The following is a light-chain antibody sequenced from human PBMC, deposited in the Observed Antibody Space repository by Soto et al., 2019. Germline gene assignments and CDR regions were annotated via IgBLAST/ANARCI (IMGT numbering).Light chain of an antibody. CDR1: HSVPSNY. J-gene: IGKJ2*01. CDR3: HQYGSSPYT. Sequence: EIVLTQSRGTLSLSPGERATLSCRASHSVPSNYLAWCQQKPGQAPRLLIYGPSSRATGVPDRFSGSGSGTDFTLTINRLEPEDFAVYFCHQYGSSPYTFGQGTKLEIK. V-gene: IGKV3-20*01. CDR2: GPS.